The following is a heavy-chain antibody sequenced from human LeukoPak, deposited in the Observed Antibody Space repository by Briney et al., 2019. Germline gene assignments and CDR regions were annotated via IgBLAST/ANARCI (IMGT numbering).Heavy chain of an antibody. Sequence: PGGSLRLSCAASGFTFSSYEMNWVRQAPGKGLEWVSYISSSGSTIYYADSVKGRFTISRDNAKNSLYLQMNSLRAEDTAVYYCARDYDFWSGFGYWGQGTLVTVSS. CDR3: ARDYDFWSGFGY. J-gene: IGHJ4*02. CDR1: GFTFSSYE. V-gene: IGHV3-48*03. D-gene: IGHD3-3*01. CDR2: ISSSGSTI.